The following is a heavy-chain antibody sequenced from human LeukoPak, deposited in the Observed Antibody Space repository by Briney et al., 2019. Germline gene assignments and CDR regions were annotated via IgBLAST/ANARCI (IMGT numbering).Heavy chain of an antibody. D-gene: IGHD6-13*01. CDR1: GGSISSYY. Sequence: SETLSVTCTVSGGSISSYYWSWIRQPPGKGLEWIGYIYYSGSTNYNPSLKSRVTISVDTSKNQFSLKLSSVTAADTAVYYCARAGLSSPYYYYYYGMDVWGQGTTVTVSS. CDR2: IYYSGST. V-gene: IGHV4-59*01. CDR3: ARAGLSSPYYYYYYGMDV. J-gene: IGHJ6*02.